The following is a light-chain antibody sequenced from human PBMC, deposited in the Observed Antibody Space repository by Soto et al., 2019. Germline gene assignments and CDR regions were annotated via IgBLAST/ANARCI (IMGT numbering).Light chain of an antibody. Sequence: QSVLTQPPSVSGAPGQRVTISCTGSSSNIGAGSDVHWYQQLPGTAPKFLISDNSNRPSGVPDRFSGSKSGTSASLAITGLQAEDEADYYCQSYDSSLSVVVFGGGTKVTVL. CDR3: QSYDSSLSVVV. V-gene: IGLV1-40*01. CDR1: SSNIGAGSD. CDR2: DNS. J-gene: IGLJ2*01.